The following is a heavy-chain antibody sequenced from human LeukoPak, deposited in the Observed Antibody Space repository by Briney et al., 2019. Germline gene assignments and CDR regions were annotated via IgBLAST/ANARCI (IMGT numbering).Heavy chain of an antibody. CDR3: ARGELLVDY. CDR1: GYTFTVYY. CDR2: INPNSGGT. D-gene: IGHD3-10*01. Sequence: ASVKVSCKASGYTFTVYYMHWVRQAPGQGLEWMGWINPNSGGTNYAQNFQGRVTMTRGTSISTAYMELTRLASDDTAVYYCARGELLVDYWGQGTLVTVSS. V-gene: IGHV1-2*02. J-gene: IGHJ4*02.